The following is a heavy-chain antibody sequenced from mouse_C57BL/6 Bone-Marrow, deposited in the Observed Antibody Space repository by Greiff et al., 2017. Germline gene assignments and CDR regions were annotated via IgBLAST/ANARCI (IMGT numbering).Heavy chain of an antibody. D-gene: IGHD2-4*01. CDR2: IDPSDSYT. J-gene: IGHJ3*01. V-gene: IGHV1-69*01. CDR3: ARDSWNDYDEMAWFAY. CDR1: GYTFTSYW. Sequence: QVQLQQPGAELVMPGASVKLSCKASGYTFTSYWMHWVKQRPGQGLEWIGEIDPSDSYTNYNQKFKGKSTLTVDKSSSTAYMQLSSLTSENSAVYYCARDSWNDYDEMAWFAYWGQGTLVTVSA.